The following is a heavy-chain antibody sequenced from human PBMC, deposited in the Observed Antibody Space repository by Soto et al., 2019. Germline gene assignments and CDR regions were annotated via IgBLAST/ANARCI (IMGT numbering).Heavy chain of an antibody. CDR2: IIPIFGTA. CDR1: GGTFSSYA. Sequence: QVQLVQSGAEVKKPGSSEKVSCKASGGTFSSYAISWVRQAPGQGLEWMGGIIPIFGTANYAQKFQGRVTITADESTSTAYMELSSLRSEDTAVYYCARWDLGYCSSTSCSLDYWGQGTLVTVSS. CDR3: ARWDLGYCSSTSCSLDY. J-gene: IGHJ4*02. V-gene: IGHV1-69*01. D-gene: IGHD2-2*01.